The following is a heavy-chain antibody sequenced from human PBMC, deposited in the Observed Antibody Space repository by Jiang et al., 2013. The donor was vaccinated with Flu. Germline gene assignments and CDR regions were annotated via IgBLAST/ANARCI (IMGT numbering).Heavy chain of an antibody. CDR3: ARWGDLPTYDF. CDR1: GYTFTSYD. Sequence: GAEVKKPGASVKVSCKASGYTFTSYDINWVRQAPGQGLEWMGWINPNSGNTNYAQKFQGRVTMTRDTSTSTAYMELSRLRSDDTAVYYCARWGDLPTYDFWGQGTLVTVSS. J-gene: IGHJ4*02. V-gene: IGHV1-2*02. D-gene: IGHD2-21*01. CDR2: INPNSGNT.